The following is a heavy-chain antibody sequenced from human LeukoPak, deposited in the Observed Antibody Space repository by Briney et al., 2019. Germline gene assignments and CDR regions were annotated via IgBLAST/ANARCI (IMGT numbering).Heavy chain of an antibody. Sequence: SETLSLTCAVYGGSFSGYYWSWIRQPPGKGLEWIGEINHSGSTNYNPSLKSRVTISVDTSKNQFSLKLSSVTAADTAVYYCARGLDFDYWGQGTLVTVST. CDR3: ARGLDFDY. CDR2: INHSGST. J-gene: IGHJ4*02. V-gene: IGHV4-34*01. CDR1: GGSFSGYY.